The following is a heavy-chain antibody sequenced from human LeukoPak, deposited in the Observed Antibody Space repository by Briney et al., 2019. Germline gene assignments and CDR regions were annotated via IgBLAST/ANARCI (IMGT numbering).Heavy chain of an antibody. CDR2: IKQDGSEK. CDR1: GFTFSSYW. Sequence: GGSLRLSCAASGFTFSSYWMSWVRQAPGKGLEWVANIKQDGSEKYYVDSVKGRFTISRDNSKNTLYLQMNSLRAEDTAVYYCAKDAYDFWSGYCDYFDYWGQGTLVTVSS. V-gene: IGHV3-7*01. J-gene: IGHJ4*02. CDR3: AKDAYDFWSGYCDYFDY. D-gene: IGHD3-3*01.